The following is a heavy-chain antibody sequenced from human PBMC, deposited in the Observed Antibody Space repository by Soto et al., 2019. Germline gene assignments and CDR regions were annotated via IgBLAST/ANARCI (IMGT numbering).Heavy chain of an antibody. D-gene: IGHD1-26*01. Sequence: ASETLSLTCTVSGGSITSSSYYWGWIRQPPVKGLEWIGSIYYSGSTYYNPSLKSRVTISVDTSKNQFSLKLSSVTAADTAVYYCATQEVGGSYVYTFDPWGQGTLVTVSS. V-gene: IGHV4-39*01. CDR3: ATQEVGGSYVYTFDP. J-gene: IGHJ5*02. CDR2: IYYSGST. CDR1: GGSITSSSYY.